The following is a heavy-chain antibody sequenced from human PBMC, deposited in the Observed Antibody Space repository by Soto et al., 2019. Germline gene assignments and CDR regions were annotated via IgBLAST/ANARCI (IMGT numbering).Heavy chain of an antibody. Sequence: QVQLVQSGAEERKPGASVKVSCKASGYIFSDYAFHWVRQAPGQRPEWVGWINAGNGNTKYLQKLKGRVTITRDTSASTAYMELSGLRSEDTAVYYWAKAGYDTSPFIDYWGQGTLVTVSS. V-gene: IGHV1-3*05. D-gene: IGHD3-22*01. CDR3: AKAGYDTSPFIDY. CDR2: INAGNGNT. J-gene: IGHJ4*02. CDR1: GYIFSDYA.